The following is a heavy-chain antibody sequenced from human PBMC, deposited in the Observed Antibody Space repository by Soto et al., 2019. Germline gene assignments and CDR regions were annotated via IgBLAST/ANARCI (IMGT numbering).Heavy chain of an antibody. CDR3: ARETILNSSPHSELDY. V-gene: IGHV1-2*04. Sequence: QVQLVQSGAEVKKPGASVKVSCKASGYTFTGYYMHWVRQAPGQGLEWMGWINPNSGGTNYAQKFQGWVTMTRDTSISTAYMELSRLGSDDTAVYYCARETILNSSPHSELDYWGQGTLVTVSS. D-gene: IGHD6-13*01. CDR1: GYTFTGYY. CDR2: INPNSGGT. J-gene: IGHJ4*02.